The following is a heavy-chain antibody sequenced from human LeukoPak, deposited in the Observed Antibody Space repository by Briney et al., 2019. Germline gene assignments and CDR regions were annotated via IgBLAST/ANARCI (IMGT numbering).Heavy chain of an antibody. Sequence: GGSLRLSCTASGFTFGDYAMNWVRQAPGKGLEWVGFIRSKTYGGTTEYAASVKGRFTISRDDSKSIAYLQMNSLKTEDTAVYYCTGDHSGLRPYSSSWYAPWYFDYWGQGTLVTVSS. J-gene: IGHJ4*02. CDR1: GFTFGDYA. CDR3: TGDHSGLRPYSSSWYAPWYFDY. V-gene: IGHV3-49*04. D-gene: IGHD6-13*01. CDR2: IRSKTYGGTT.